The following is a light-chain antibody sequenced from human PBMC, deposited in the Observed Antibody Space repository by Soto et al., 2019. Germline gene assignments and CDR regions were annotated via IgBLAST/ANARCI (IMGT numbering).Light chain of an antibody. CDR3: QQFESLPT. J-gene: IGKJ4*01. CDR2: DAS. V-gene: IGKV1-33*01. CDR1: QSISSY. Sequence: DIQMTQSPSSLSASVGDRVTITCRASQSISSYLNWFQQRPGKAPKLLIYDASNLETGVPSRFSGSGSGTHFTLTISSLQPEDFATYYCQQFESLPTFGGGTSVDIK.